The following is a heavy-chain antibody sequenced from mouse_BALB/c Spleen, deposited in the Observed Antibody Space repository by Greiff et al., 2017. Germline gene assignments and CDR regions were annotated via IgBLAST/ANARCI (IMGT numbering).Heavy chain of an antibody. D-gene: IGHD2-4*01. CDR3: ARDDYDEFAY. V-gene: IGHV3-2*02. CDR1: GYSITSDYA. Sequence: EVKLQESGPGLVKPSQSLSLTCTVTGYSITSDYAWNWIRQFPGNKLEWMGYISYSGSTSYNPSLKSRISITRDTSKNQFFLQLNSVTTEDTATYYCARDDYDEFAYWGQGTLVTVSA. J-gene: IGHJ3*01. CDR2: ISYSGST.